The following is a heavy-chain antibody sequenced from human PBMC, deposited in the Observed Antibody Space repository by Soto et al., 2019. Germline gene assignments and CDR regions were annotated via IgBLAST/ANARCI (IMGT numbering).Heavy chain of an antibody. CDR3: GRGPSPRAPAGGTPYYYAMDV. V-gene: IGHV1-8*02. J-gene: IGHJ6*02. CDR1: GYDFTAYD. D-gene: IGHD6-13*01. CDR2: MNPINGAA. Sequence: SVKVSCKASGYDFTAYDINWVRQASGQGLEWTGWMNPINGAAGSARRFQGRVSMTRNTATGTAYLELTSLRSDDTAVYYCGRGPSPRAPAGGTPYYYAMDVWGQGTTVTVSS.